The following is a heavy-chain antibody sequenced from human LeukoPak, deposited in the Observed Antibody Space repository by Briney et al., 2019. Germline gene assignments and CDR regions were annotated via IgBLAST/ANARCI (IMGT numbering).Heavy chain of an antibody. V-gene: IGHV1-69*05. CDR3: ATLATPLVWFGELLFSPFDP. Sequence: GASVKVSCKASGGTFSSYAISWVRQAPGQGLEWMGGIIPIFGTANYAQKFQGRVTMTRNTSISTAYMELSSLRSEDTAVYYCATLATPLVWFGELLFSPFDPWGQGTLVTVSS. CDR1: GGTFSSYA. J-gene: IGHJ5*02. D-gene: IGHD3-10*01. CDR2: IIPIFGTA.